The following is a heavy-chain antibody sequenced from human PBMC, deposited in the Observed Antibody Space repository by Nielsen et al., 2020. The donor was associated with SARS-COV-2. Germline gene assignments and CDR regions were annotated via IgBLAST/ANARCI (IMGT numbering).Heavy chain of an antibody. D-gene: IGHD1-26*01. CDR1: GGSISSYY. CDR3: ARGRNSVGGFFDF. J-gene: IGHJ4*02. CDR2: VTHSGAT. V-gene: IGHV4-59*01. Sequence: SETLSLTCTVSGGSISSYYWSWIRQPPGKALEWMGYVTHSGATKYNPSLYSRITVSETTSRGKFFLTLTSVTAADTAVYYCARGRNSVGGFFDFWGQGVLVIVSA.